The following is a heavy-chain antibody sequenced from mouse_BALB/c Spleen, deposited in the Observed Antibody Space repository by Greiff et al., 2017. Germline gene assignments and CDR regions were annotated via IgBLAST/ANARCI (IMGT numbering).Heavy chain of an antibody. CDR2: INPGSGGT. Sequence: VQGVESGAELVRPGTSVKVSCKASGYAFTNYLIEWVKQRPGQGLEWIGVINPGSGGTNYNEKFKGKATLTADKSSSTAYMQLSSLTSDDSAVYFCARDWDGAMDYWGQGTSVTVSS. CDR1: GYAFTNYL. J-gene: IGHJ4*01. CDR3: ARDWDGAMDY. D-gene: IGHD4-1*01. V-gene: IGHV1-54*01.